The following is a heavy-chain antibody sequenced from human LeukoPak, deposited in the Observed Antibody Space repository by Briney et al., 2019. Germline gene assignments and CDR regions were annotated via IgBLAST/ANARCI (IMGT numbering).Heavy chain of an antibody. CDR3: ANSPDGAFDY. J-gene: IGHJ4*02. V-gene: IGHV3-23*01. Sequence: GGSLRLSCAASGFTFSSYAMSWVRQAPGKGLEWVSAISGSGGSTYYADSVKGRFTISRDNSKNTLYLHMSSLRAEDTAVYYCANSPDGAFDYWGQGTLVTVSS. CDR1: GFTFSSYA. CDR2: ISGSGGST.